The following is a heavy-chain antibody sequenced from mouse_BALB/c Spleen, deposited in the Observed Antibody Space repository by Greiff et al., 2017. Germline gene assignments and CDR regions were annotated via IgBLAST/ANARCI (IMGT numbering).Heavy chain of an antibody. D-gene: IGHD3-1*01. J-gene: IGHJ2*01. CDR3: AREALY. Sequence: VQLQQSGPELVAPGASVTISCKASGYSFTDYNMHWVQQSHGKRLEWIGEIYPYSGGTGYNQQFKSKATLTLDNSSSAAYMELRSLTSEDSAVYYCAREALYGGQGTTRTVSP. V-gene: IGHV1S29*02. CDR2: IYPYSGGT. CDR1: GYSFTDYN.